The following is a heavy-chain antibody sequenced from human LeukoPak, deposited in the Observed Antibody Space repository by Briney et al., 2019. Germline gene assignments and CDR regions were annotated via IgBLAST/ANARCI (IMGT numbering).Heavy chain of an antibody. Sequence: SGPTLVNPTPTPALTFTISGFSLTTSGVCVNWIRQPPVRALGWLARIDWDDDEHYSTSMKTRLTISKDTSKNQVVLTMTNVDPVDTATYYCARILTGDRSFDYWGQGTLVTVSS. V-gene: IGHV2-70*11. CDR3: ARILTGDRSFDY. CDR1: GFSLTTSGVC. J-gene: IGHJ4*02. CDR2: IDWDDDE. D-gene: IGHD2-21*01.